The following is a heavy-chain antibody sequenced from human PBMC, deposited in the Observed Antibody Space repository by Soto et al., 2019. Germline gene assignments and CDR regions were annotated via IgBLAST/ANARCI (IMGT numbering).Heavy chain of an antibody. CDR2: IIPILGIA. CDR1: GGTFSSYT. CDR3: ARDQLVYAISHYYYYMDV. J-gene: IGHJ6*03. Sequence: QVQLVQSGAEVKKPGSSVKVSCKASGGTFSSYTISWVRQAPGQGLEWMGRIIPILGIANYAQKFQGRVTITADKSTSTAYMELSSLRPEDTAVYYCARDQLVYAISHYYYYMDVWGKGTTVTVSS. D-gene: IGHD2-8*01. V-gene: IGHV1-69*08.